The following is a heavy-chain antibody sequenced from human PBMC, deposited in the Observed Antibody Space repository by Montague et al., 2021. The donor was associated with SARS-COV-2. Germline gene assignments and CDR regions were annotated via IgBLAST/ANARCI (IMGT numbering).Heavy chain of an antibody. CDR3: ARGRAAHSITSFGVVNPAIRSYYYMDV. V-gene: IGHV4-34*01. J-gene: IGHJ6*03. Sequence: SETLSLTCAVDGGSFSGYYWSWIRQPPGKGREWIEEINDSGSTYYNPSLKSRVTISVDTSKNQFSLKLSSVTAADTAVYYWARGRAAHSITSFGVVNPAIRSYYYMDVWGQGTPVTVSS. D-gene: IGHD3-3*01. CDR1: GGSFSGYY. CDR2: INDSGST.